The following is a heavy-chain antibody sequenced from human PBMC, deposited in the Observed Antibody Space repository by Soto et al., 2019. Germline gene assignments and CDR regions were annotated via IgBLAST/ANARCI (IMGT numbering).Heavy chain of an antibody. V-gene: IGHV3-23*01. Sequence: PGGSLRLSCAASGLTFSSYAMSWVRQAPGKGLEWVSAISGSGGSTYYADSVKGRFTISRDNSKNTLYLQMNSLRAEDTAVYYCAKDHTRKWELPTDIDYWGQGTLVTVSS. J-gene: IGHJ4*02. D-gene: IGHD1-26*01. CDR2: ISGSGGST. CDR1: GLTFSSYA. CDR3: AKDHTRKWELPTDIDY.